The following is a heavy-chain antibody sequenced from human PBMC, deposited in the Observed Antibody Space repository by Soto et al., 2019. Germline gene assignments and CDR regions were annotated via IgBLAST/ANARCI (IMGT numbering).Heavy chain of an antibody. CDR1: GFSLSTSGVG. CDR2: IYWNDDK. Sequence: QITLKESGPTLVKPTQTLTLTCTFSGFSLSTSGVGVGWIRQPPGKALEWLALIYWNDDKRYSPSLKSRLTITKDTSKNQVVLTMTNMDPVDTATYYCAHRRGYYGSASYGYWGQGTLVTVSS. V-gene: IGHV2-5*01. CDR3: AHRRGYYGSASYGY. D-gene: IGHD3-10*01. J-gene: IGHJ4*02.